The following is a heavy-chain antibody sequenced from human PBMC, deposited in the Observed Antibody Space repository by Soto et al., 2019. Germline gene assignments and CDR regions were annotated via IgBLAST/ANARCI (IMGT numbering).Heavy chain of an antibody. Sequence: VQLEESGGGLVQPGGSLRLSCAASGFTFSSSWMSWVRQAPGKGLEWVANINQDGSEKYYVDSVKGRFTISRDNAKNSLYLQMNSLGAEDTALYYCAREVNPFHYGLDVWGQGTTVTVSS. CDR1: GFTFSSSW. D-gene: IGHD2-21*01. CDR2: INQDGSEK. CDR3: AREVNPFHYGLDV. V-gene: IGHV3-7*01. J-gene: IGHJ6*02.